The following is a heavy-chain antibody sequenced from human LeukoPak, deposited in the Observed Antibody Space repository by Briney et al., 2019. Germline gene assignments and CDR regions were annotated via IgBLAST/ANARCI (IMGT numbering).Heavy chain of an antibody. CDR2: NNPNNGGT. D-gene: IGHD6-6*01. J-gene: IGHJ4*02. V-gene: IGHV1-2*02. CDR3: ARDPPSSIAGRPIFHY. CDR1: GYTLTDNY. Sequence: GASVKVSCKASGYTLTDNYMHWVRQAPGQGLEWMGWNNPNNGGTSYAQKFQGRVTMTWDTSISTAYMEPSRLTSDDTAVYYCARDPPSSIAGRPIFHYWGQGTLVTVSS.